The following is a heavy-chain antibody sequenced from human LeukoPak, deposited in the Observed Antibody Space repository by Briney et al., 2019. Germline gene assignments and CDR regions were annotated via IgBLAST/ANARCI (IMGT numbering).Heavy chain of an antibody. D-gene: IGHD2-2*01. J-gene: IGHJ4*02. V-gene: IGHV4-34*01. CDR3: AREITYCSSTSCPLGY. Sequence: SETLSLTCAVYGGSFSGYYWSWIREPPGKGLEWIGEINHSGSTNYNPSLKSRVTISVDTSKNQFSLKLSSVTAADTAVYYGAREITYCSSTSCPLGYWGQGTLVTVSS. CDR2: INHSGST. CDR1: GGSFSGYY.